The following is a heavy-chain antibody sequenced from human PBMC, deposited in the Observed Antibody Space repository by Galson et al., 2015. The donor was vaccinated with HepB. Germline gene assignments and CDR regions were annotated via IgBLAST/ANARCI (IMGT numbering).Heavy chain of an antibody. CDR2: MDPNSGNT. CDR1: GYTFTSYD. J-gene: IGHJ6*03. CDR3: ARGPPGTTGPPGHYYYYYYMDV. Sequence: SGAEVKKPGASVKVSCKASGYTFTSYDINWVRQATGQGLEWMGWMDPNSGNTGYAQKFQGRVTMTRNTSISTAYMELSSLRSEDAAVYYCARGPPGTTGPPGHYYYYYYMDVWGKGTTVTVSS. V-gene: IGHV1-8*01. D-gene: IGHD1-1*01.